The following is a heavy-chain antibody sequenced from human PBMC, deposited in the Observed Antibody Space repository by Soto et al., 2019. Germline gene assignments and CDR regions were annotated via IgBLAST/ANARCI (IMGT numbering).Heavy chain of an antibody. CDR2: MYHSGST. D-gene: IGHD3-10*01. J-gene: IGHJ4*02. Sequence: SETLSLTCAVSGGSISSGGYSWSWIRQPPGKGLEWIGYMYHSGSTYYNKSLKSRVTISVDRSKNQFSLKLSSVTAADTAVYYCVRLNYYGSGSYTPVGFDYWGQGTLVTVSS. CDR3: VRLNYYGSGSYTPVGFDY. V-gene: IGHV4-30-2*01. CDR1: GGSISSGGYS.